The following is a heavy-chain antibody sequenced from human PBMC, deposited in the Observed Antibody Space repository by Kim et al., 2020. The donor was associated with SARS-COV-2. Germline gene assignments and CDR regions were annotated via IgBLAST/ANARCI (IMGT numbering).Heavy chain of an antibody. D-gene: IGHD3-10*01. CDR3: ARHHYGSGSYYFDY. J-gene: IGHJ4*02. CDR1: GGSISSSSYY. Sequence: SETLSLTCTVSGGSISSSSYYWGWIRQPPGKGLEWIGSIYYSGSTYYNPSLKSRVTISVDTSKNQFSLKLSSVTAADTAVYYCARHHYGSGSYYFDYWGQGTLVTVSS. V-gene: IGHV4-39*01. CDR2: IYYSGST.